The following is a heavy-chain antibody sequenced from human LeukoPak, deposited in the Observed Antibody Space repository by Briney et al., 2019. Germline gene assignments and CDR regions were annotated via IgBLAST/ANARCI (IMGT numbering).Heavy chain of an antibody. V-gene: IGHV1-2*02. CDR3: SIVGATRDYYYYMDV. J-gene: IGHJ6*03. CDR2: INPNSGGT. D-gene: IGHD1-26*01. Sequence: ASVKVSCKASGYTFTGYYMHWVRQAPGQGLEWMGWINPNSGGTNYAQKFQGRVTMTRDTSISTAYMELSRLRSDDTAVYYCSIVGATRDYYYYMDVWGKGTTVTVSS. CDR1: GYTFTGYY.